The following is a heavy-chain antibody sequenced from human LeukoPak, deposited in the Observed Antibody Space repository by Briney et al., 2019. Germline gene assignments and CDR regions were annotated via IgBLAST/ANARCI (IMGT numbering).Heavy chain of an antibody. V-gene: IGHV3-21*01. D-gene: IGHD2-15*01. CDR2: ISSTSTYI. CDR3: ASSGIVVLGATYGSAFDY. CDR1: GFTFSSYS. Sequence: PGGSLRLSCAASGFTFSSYSMNWVRQAPGKGLEWVSSISSTSTYIYYADSVKGRFTISRDNAKNSLYLQMNSLRAEDTAVYYCASSGIVVLGATYGSAFDYWGQGTTVTISS. J-gene: IGHJ4*02.